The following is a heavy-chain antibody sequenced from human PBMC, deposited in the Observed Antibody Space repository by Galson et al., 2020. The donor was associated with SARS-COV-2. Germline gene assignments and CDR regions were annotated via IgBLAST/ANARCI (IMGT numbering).Heavy chain of an antibody. D-gene: IGHD1-26*01. CDR1: GGSITSGSYY. CDR3: ARDPRVWGVGATSRFDY. CDR2: IFTSGST. V-gene: IGHV4-61*09. J-gene: IGHJ4*02. Sequence: SETLSLTCTVSGGSITSGSYYWSWIRQPAGKGLEWIGHIFTSGSTSYSPSLKSRVTISVDTSKNQFSLELTSVTAADTAVYYCARDPRVWGVGATSRFDYWGRGTLVTVSS.